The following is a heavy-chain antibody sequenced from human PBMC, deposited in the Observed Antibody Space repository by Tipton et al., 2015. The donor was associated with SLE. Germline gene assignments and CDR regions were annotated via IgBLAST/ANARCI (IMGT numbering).Heavy chain of an antibody. D-gene: IGHD2-8*02. CDR3: ATQAHSTGAH. V-gene: IGHV3-23*01. J-gene: IGHJ4*02. CDR2: ISGSGANT. CDR1: GFTFSSYG. Sequence: SLRLSCAASGFTFSSYGMSWVRQAPGKGLEWVSGISGSGANTYYADSVKGRFTISRDNSKRTLNLQMNSLRAEDTAVYYCATQAHSTGAHWGQGTLVTVSS.